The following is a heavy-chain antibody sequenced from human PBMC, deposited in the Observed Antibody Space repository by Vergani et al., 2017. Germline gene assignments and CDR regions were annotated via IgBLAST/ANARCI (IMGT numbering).Heavy chain of an antibody. Sequence: QVQLVESGGGVVQPGRSLRLSCETSGLMFNNYGMHWVRQAPGKGLEWVAVISSDGSNKHYADSVKGRFTISRDNSQNTLYLQMDSLTAEDTAIYFCVNGYYYDQSGLASFDYWGQGNLVTVSS. V-gene: IGHV3-30*18. CDR1: GLMFNNYG. D-gene: IGHD3-22*01. CDR2: ISSDGSNK. CDR3: VNGYYYDQSGLASFDY. J-gene: IGHJ4*02.